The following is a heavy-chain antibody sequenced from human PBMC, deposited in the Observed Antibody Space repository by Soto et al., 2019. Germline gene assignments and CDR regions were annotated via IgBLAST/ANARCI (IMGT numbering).Heavy chain of an antibody. Sequence: QVQLVQSGAEVKKPGASVKVSCKASGYTFTSYAMHWVRQAPGQRLEWMGWINAGNGNTKYSQKFQGRVTITRDTSASTAYMELRSLRSEDTAVYYCARVGYGDYVQGYYYGMDVWGQGTTVTVSS. CDR1: GYTFTSYA. CDR2: INAGNGNT. V-gene: IGHV1-3*01. J-gene: IGHJ6*02. CDR3: ARVGYGDYVQGYYYGMDV. D-gene: IGHD4-17*01.